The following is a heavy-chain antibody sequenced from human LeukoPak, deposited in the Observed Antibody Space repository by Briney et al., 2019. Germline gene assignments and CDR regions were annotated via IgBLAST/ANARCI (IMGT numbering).Heavy chain of an antibody. J-gene: IGHJ3*02. V-gene: IGHV3-7*01. CDR2: IDADGGKK. Sequence: GGSMTLSWAVSGFSLSSYWMSWVRQAPGKGLEWVANIDADGGKKNFLESVRGRFTISRDNAENSLYLQMNSLRVEDTAVYYCARDLNVETTSGWYDAFDIWGQGAMVTVSS. CDR3: ARDLNVETTSGWYDAFDI. CDR1: GFSLSSYW. D-gene: IGHD2-15*01.